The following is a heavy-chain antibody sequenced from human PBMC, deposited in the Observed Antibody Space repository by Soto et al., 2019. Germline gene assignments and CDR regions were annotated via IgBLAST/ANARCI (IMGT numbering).Heavy chain of an antibody. Sequence: KASETLSLTCTVSGGSFKSGSYCWSWIRQPPGKGLEWIGYVYHTGRTSYNPSLKSRVSISMDTSKNQYSLNLDSVTAADTAVYFCARDFAYFDSWGQGTLVTVSS. V-gene: IGHV4-61*01. D-gene: IGHD3-3*01. CDR1: GGSFKSGSYC. J-gene: IGHJ4*02. CDR2: VYHTGRT. CDR3: ARDFAYFDS.